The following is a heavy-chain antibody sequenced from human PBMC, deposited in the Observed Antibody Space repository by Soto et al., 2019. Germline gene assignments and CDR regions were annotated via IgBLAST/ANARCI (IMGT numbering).Heavy chain of an antibody. CDR2: ISAYNGNT. V-gene: IGHV1-18*01. Sequence: HLVHSGAEVKNPGAPVKVSSRASGYTFTSNGTSWVGQALGQGLEWRGWISAYNGNTNYAQKLQGRVTMTTDTSTSKAYMELRSLRSDDTAVYYCARTVGATYAFDIWGQGTMVTVSS. D-gene: IGHD1-26*01. CDR1: GYTFTSNG. J-gene: IGHJ3*02. CDR3: ARTVGATYAFDI.